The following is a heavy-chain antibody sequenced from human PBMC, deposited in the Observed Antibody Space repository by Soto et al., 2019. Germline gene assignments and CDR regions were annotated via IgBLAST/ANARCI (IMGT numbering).Heavy chain of an antibody. CDR2: LDPSDSYT. Sequence: GESLKISCKGSGYSFTSYWISWVRQMPGKGLGWMGRLDPSDSYTNYSPSFQGHVTISADKSISTAYLQWSSLKASDTAMYYCARPSLVYSYRPLAFDIWGQGTMVTVSS. CDR1: GYSFTSYW. J-gene: IGHJ3*02. CDR3: ARPSLVYSYRPLAFDI. D-gene: IGHD5-18*01. V-gene: IGHV5-10-1*01.